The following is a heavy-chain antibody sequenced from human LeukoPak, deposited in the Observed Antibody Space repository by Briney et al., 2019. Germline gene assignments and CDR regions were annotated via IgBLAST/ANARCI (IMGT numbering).Heavy chain of an antibody. J-gene: IGHJ3*01. D-gene: IGHD6-19*01. CDR2: INQDESEK. Sequence: LSGGSLRLSCATSGFIFSRYWMSWVRQAPGKGLEWVANINQDESEKNYVDSVKGRFTISRDNAKNSLDLQMNSLRAEDTAVYYCARYGNGEWLAHYAFDVWGQGTMVTVSS. V-gene: IGHV3-7*01. CDR3: ARYGNGEWLAHYAFDV. CDR1: GFIFSRYW.